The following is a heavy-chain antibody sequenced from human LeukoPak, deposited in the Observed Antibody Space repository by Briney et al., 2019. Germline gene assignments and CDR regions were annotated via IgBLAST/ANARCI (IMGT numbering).Heavy chain of an antibody. J-gene: IGHJ4*02. D-gene: IGHD2-21*02. CDR2: ISAYNGNT. V-gene: IGHV1-18*04. CDR3: ARFRDRVTFDY. CDR1: GYTFTTDY. Sequence: WASVKVSCKASGYTFTTDYIHWVRQAPGQGLEWMGWISAYNGNTNYAQKLQGRVTMTTDTSTSTAYMELRSLRSDDTAVYYCARFRDRVTFDYWGQGTLVTVSS.